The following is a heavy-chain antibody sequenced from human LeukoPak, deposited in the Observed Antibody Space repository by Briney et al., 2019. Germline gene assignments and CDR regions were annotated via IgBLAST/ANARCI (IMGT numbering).Heavy chain of an antibody. CDR2: TYYSGST. V-gene: IGHV4-39*01. Sequence: PSETLSLTCTVSGGSISSSSYYWGWIRQPPGKGLEWIGNTYYSGSTYYNPSLKSRVTISVDTSKNQFSLKLSSVTAADTAVYYCAKSDTALVPDYWGQGTLVTVSS. D-gene: IGHD5-18*01. CDR3: AKSDTALVPDY. CDR1: GGSISSSSYY. J-gene: IGHJ4*02.